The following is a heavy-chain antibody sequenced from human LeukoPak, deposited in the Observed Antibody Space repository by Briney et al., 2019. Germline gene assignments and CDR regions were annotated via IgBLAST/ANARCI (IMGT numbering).Heavy chain of an antibody. CDR3: ATAIYDSSGYYFDY. D-gene: IGHD3-22*01. CDR2: IVVGSGNT. J-gene: IGHJ4*02. CDR1: GFTFTSSA. V-gene: IGHV1-58*02. Sequence: GASVRVSCKASGFTFTSSAMQWVRQARGQRLEWIGWIVVGSGNTNYAQKFQERVTITRDMSTSTAYMELSSLRSEDTAVYYCATAIYDSSGYYFDYWGQGTLVTVSS.